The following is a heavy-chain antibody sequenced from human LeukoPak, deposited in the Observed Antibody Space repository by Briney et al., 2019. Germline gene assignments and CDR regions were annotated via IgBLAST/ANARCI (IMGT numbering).Heavy chain of an antibody. J-gene: IGHJ4*02. Sequence: SGPTLGNPTQTFTLTCTFSGISLSTSGVGVGWVRQPPGKALGWLALFLWTDDKRYSPSLKSRLTITKDTSTNQVVPTMTNMDPVDTATYFCVHTGWHDIRVPDYWGQGTLVTVSS. CDR1: GISLSTSGVG. V-gene: IGHV2-5*01. CDR3: VHTGWHDIRVPDY. D-gene: IGHD3-9*01. CDR2: FLWTDDK.